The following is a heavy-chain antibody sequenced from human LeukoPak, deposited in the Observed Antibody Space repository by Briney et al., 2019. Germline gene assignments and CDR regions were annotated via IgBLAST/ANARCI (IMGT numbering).Heavy chain of an antibody. CDR3: ARGLRGYSYGYLSYYYYMDV. J-gene: IGHJ6*03. Sequence: ASVKVSCKASGYTFTSYDINWVRQATGQGLEWMGWMNPNSGNTGYAQKFQGRVTMTRNTSISTAYMELSSLRSEDTAVYYCARGLRGYSYGYLSYYYYMDVWGKGTTVTISS. CDR2: MNPNSGNT. D-gene: IGHD5-18*01. CDR1: GYTFTSYD. V-gene: IGHV1-8*01.